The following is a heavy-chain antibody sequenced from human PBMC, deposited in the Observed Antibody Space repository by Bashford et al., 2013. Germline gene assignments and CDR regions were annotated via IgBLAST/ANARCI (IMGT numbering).Heavy chain of an antibody. V-gene: IGHV4-30-4*01. Sequence: TLSLTCTVSGASVSSDDSYWSWIRQPPGNGAWSGIGYISNVGSAYYNPSLESRVNMSVDTSNNQFSLNLRSLTASDTAVYFCARRLRSFRRNWFDPWGQGTLVTVSS. CDR2: ISNVGSA. J-gene: IGHJ5*02. CDR1: GASVSSDDSY. D-gene: IGHD3-3*01. CDR3: ARRLRSFRRNWFDP.